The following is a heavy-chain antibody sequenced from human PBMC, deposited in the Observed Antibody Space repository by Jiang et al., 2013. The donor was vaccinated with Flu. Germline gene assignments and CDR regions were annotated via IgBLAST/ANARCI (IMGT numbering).Heavy chain of an antibody. J-gene: IGHJ3*02. CDR2: ISSSSSYI. CDR3: ARDRGGGQQLVPPDDAFDI. Sequence: VQLLESGGGLVKPGGSLRLSCAASGFTFSSYSMNWVRQAPGKGLEWVSSISSSSSYIYYADSVKGRFTISRDNAKNSLYLQMNSLRAEDTAVYYCARDRGGGQQLVPPDDAFDIWGQGTMV. CDR1: GFTFSSYS. V-gene: IGHV3-21*01. D-gene: IGHD6-13*01.